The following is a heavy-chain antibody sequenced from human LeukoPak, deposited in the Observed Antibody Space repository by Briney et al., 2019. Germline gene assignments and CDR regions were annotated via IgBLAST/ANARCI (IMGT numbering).Heavy chain of an antibody. CDR2: INGNDGST. CDR1: GYTFDNFY. V-gene: IGHV1-2*02. CDR3: AGDEGSTYNQLDY. Sequence: ASVKVSCKASGYTFDNFYIHWVRQAPGQGPEWMGWINGNDGSTKYAQRFQGRGIMTRVTAISTVYMDLSGLRPDDTAIYYCAGDEGSTYNQLDYWGQGTLVTVSS. D-gene: IGHD1-14*01. J-gene: IGHJ4*02.